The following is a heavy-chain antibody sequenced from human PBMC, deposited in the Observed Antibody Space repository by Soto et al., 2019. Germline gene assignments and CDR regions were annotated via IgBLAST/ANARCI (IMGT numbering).Heavy chain of an antibody. V-gene: IGHV4-59*01. CDR3: ACITMVRGALARFDP. CDR1: GGSISSYY. D-gene: IGHD3-10*01. CDR2: IYYSGGT. Sequence: SETLSLTCTVSGGSISSYYWSWIRQPPGKGLEWIGYIYYSGGTNYNPSLKSRVTISVDTSKNQFSLKLSSVTAADTAVYYCACITMVRGALARFDPWGQGTLVTVSS. J-gene: IGHJ5*02.